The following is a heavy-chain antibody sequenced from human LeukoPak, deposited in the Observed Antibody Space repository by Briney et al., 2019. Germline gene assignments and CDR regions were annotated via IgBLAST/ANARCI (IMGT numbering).Heavy chain of an antibody. CDR3: ARVVGNYYYYMDV. V-gene: IGHV1-18*01. J-gene: IGHJ6*03. D-gene: IGHD1-26*01. CDR2: ISAYNGNT. Sequence: AAVTVSFTASGYTFTSYGISWVGQAPGQGKGWMGWISAYNGNTNYAQKLQGRVTMTTDTSTSTAYMELRSLRSDDTAVYYCARVVGNYYYYMDVWGKGTTVTVSS. CDR1: GYTFTSYG.